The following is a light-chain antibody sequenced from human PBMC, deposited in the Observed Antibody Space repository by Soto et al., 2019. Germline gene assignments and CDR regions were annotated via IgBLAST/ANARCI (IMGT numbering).Light chain of an antibody. Sequence: QSVLTQPPSASGTPGQRVTICCSGSNSNIGSNTVNWYQQLPGTAPKLLIYSHNQRPSGVPDRFSGSKSGTSASLAFSRLQSGDEADYYCVAWDNSLNGRVFGGGTKVTVL. CDR2: SHN. CDR1: NSNIGSNT. CDR3: VAWDNSLNGRV. V-gene: IGLV1-44*01. J-gene: IGLJ3*02.